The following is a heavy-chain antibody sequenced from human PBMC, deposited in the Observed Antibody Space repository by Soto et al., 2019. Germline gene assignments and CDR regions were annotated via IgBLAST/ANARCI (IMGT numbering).Heavy chain of an antibody. CDR3: ATMETFGSLNLFDH. CDR2: MNPGSGDT. J-gene: IGHJ5*02. Sequence: ASVKVSCKASGYTFTNNDVSWVRQATGQGLEWMGWMNPGSGDTGYAQKFQGRVTMTRDISIATAYMELSSLRSDDTAIYYCATMETFGSLNLFDHWGQGPLVTXS. V-gene: IGHV1-8*01. D-gene: IGHD3-10*01. CDR1: GYTFTNND.